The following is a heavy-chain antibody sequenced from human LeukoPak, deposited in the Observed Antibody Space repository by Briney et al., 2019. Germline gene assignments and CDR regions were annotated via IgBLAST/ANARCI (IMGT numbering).Heavy chain of an antibody. V-gene: IGHV1-46*01. Sequence: ASVKVSCKASGYTFTSYYVHWVRQAPGQGLEWMGIINPSGGSTSYVQKFQGRVTMTRDTSTSTVYMELSSLRSEDTAVYYCAREIGRDGYNIWGQGTLVTVSS. CDR3: AREIGRDGYNI. D-gene: IGHD5-24*01. J-gene: IGHJ4*02. CDR1: GYTFTSYY. CDR2: INPSGGST.